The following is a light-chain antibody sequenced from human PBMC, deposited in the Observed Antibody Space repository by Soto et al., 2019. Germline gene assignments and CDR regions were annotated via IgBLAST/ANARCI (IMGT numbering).Light chain of an antibody. CDR3: QQCGSSPET. CDR2: GAS. CDR1: QTINNN. Sequence: EIVMTQSPATLSVSPGERATLSCRASQTINNNVAWYQLKDGQVPRLLIYGASSRATGIPDRFSGSGSGTDFTLTISRLEPEDFAVYYCQQCGSSPETFGQGTKVDIK. V-gene: IGKV3-20*01. J-gene: IGKJ1*01.